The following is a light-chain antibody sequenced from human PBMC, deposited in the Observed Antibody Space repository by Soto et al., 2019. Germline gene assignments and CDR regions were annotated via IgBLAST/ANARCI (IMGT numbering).Light chain of an antibody. CDR2: AAS. Sequence: DIQMTQSPSSLSASVGDRVTITCRASQSISSFLNWYQHKPGKAPKLLMSAASRLQSGVPSRFSGSGSGTDFTLTISSLQPEDFATYYCQQSYTLLSTFGPGTNVDIK. CDR1: QSISSF. J-gene: IGKJ3*01. CDR3: QQSYTLLST. V-gene: IGKV1-39*01.